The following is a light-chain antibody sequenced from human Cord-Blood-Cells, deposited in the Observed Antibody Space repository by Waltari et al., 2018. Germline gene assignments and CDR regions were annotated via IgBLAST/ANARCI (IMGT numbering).Light chain of an antibody. Sequence: AIRMTQSPSSFSASPGDRVTITCRVSQAISRYLDWYQQKPGKAPKLLIYAASTLQSGVPSRFSGSGSGTDFTLTISCLQSEDFATYYCQQYYSYPLTFGGGTKVEIK. CDR1: QAISRY. V-gene: IGKV1-8*01. J-gene: IGKJ4*01. CDR2: AAS. CDR3: QQYYSYPLT.